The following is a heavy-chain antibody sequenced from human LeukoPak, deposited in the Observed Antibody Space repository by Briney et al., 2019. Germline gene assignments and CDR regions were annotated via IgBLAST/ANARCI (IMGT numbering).Heavy chain of an antibody. CDR3: ARLHYGSGSYSDY. D-gene: IGHD3-10*01. CDR2: ISSSSSYI. J-gene: IGHJ4*02. Sequence: GGSLRLSCAASGFTFSNYNMNWVRQAPGKGLEWVSSISSSSSYIYYADSVKGRFTISRDNAKNSLFLQMNSLRAEDTAVYYCARLHYGSGSYSDYWGQGTLVTVSS. V-gene: IGHV3-21*01. CDR1: GFTFSNYN.